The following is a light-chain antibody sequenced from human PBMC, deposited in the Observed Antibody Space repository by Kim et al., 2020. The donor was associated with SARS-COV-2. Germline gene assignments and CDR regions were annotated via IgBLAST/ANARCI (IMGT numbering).Light chain of an antibody. CDR3: QHYGSLPPFA. Sequence: VVLTQSPGTLSLSPGERVTLSCRASQSVRSSHLAWYQHKRGQAPRLLIYGASIRATGVPDRFTGGGSGADFTLTISRLEPEDFAVYYCQHYGSLPPFAFGGGTKVDIK. CDR2: GAS. CDR1: QSVRSSH. V-gene: IGKV3-20*01. J-gene: IGKJ4*01.